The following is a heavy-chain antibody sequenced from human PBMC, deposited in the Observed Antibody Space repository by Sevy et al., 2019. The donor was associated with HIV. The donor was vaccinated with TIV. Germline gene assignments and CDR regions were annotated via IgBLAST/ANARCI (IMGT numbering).Heavy chain of an antibody. V-gene: IGHV4-31*03. CDR1: GASITSGGSC. D-gene: IGHD2-21*02. J-gene: IGHJ3*01. CDR3: ARDGRHYGDYFRDAFDL. Sequence: SENLSLTCTVSGASITSGGSCWSWIRQHPGSTLEWIGYVYHSGTTYYNPSLKSRVSISLDTSKNQVSLNLASVTAADTAVYFCARDGRHYGDYFRDAFDLWGQGTMVTVSS. CDR2: VYHSGTT.